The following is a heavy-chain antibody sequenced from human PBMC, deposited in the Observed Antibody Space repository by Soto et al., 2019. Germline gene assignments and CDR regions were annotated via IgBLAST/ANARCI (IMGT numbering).Heavy chain of an antibody. V-gene: IGHV4-4*08. Sequence: TSETQSLTCPVSVDSITAFASSWVRQPPSQGLEWIGNIHSNGNTKSTPTTTSRVTVYLDTSPTPFLLTLNSVVASGKAVDHCGRGGGSPYHNHEFDFWGQGTLVTVSS. CDR3: GRGGGSPYHNHEFDF. CDR2: IHSNGNT. J-gene: IGHJ4*02. D-gene: IGHD1-26*01. CDR1: VDSITAFA.